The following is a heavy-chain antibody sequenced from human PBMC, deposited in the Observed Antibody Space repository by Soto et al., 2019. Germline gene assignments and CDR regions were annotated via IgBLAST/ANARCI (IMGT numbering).Heavy chain of an antibody. J-gene: IGHJ6*02. V-gene: IGHV1-18*01. CDR1: GYTFTSYG. D-gene: IGHD2-2*01. CDR2: ISAYNGNT. CDR3: AREGYCSSTSCYPYYYYGMDV. Sequence: GASGKVSCKASGYTFTSYGISWVRQAPGQGLEWMGWISAYNGNTNYAQKLQGRVTMTTDTSTSTAYMELRSLRSDDTAVYYCAREGYCSSTSCYPYYYYGMDVWGQGTTVNVSS.